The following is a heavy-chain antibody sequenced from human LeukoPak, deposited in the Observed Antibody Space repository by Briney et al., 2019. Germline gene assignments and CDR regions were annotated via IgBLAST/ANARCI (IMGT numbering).Heavy chain of an antibody. CDR1: GGSFSGYY. CDR2: ISHSGST. D-gene: IGHD6-19*01. Sequence: TAESLSLTCAVYGGSFSGYYWSWIRHPPGKGLEWIGEISHSGSTNYNPAIQSRVTIAVDTSKNQFSLTLSSVTAADTAVYYWARGMRAVAGPRGWFDPWGQGNLVTVSS. J-gene: IGHJ5*01. V-gene: IGHV4-34*01. CDR3: ARGMRAVAGPRGWFDP.